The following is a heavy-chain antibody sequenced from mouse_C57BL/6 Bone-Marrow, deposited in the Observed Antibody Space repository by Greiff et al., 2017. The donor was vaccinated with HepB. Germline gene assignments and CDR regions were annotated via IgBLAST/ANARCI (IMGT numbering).Heavy chain of an antibody. Sequence: VKLMESGPGLVAPSQSLSITCTVSGFSLTSYGVHWVRQPPGKGLEWLVVIWSDGSTTYNSALKSRLSISKDNSKSQVFLKMNGLQTDDTAMYYCARHKSSGYPAWFAYWGQGTLVTVSA. CDR3: ARHKSSGYPAWFAY. CDR2: IWSDGST. CDR1: GFSLTSYG. J-gene: IGHJ3*01. D-gene: IGHD3-2*02. V-gene: IGHV2-6-1*01.